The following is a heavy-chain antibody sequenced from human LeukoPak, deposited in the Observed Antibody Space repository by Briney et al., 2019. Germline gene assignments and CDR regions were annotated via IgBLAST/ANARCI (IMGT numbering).Heavy chain of an antibody. J-gene: IGHJ1*01. CDR2: IKEDGSRE. CDR1: GFTFSTYW. D-gene: IGHD5-12*01. V-gene: IGHV3-7*01. Sequence: GGSLRLSWAASGFTFSTYWITWVRQAPGKGLELVANIKEDGSREYYVDSVKGRFTISRDNAKNSLYLQMDSLTAEDTAVYYCARDSPGYGAYVSWGQGTLVSVSS. CDR3: ARDSPGYGAYVS.